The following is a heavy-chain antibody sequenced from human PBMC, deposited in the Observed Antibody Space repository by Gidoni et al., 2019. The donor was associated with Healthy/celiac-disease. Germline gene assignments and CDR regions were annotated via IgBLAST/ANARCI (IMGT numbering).Heavy chain of an antibody. CDR3: AKDIGRDSSSWYYFDY. CDR2: ISGDGGST. V-gene: IGHV3-43*02. J-gene: IGHJ4*02. D-gene: IGHD6-13*01. CDR1: GFTFDDYA. Sequence: EVQLVESGGGVVQPGGSLRLSCAASGFTFDDYAMHWVRQAPGKGLEWVALISGDGGSTYYADSVKGRFTISRDNSKNSLYLQMNSLRTEDTALYYCAKDIGRDSSSWYYFDYWGQGTLVTVSS.